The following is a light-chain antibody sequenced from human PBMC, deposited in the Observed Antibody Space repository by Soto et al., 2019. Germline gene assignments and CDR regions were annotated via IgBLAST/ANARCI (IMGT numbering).Light chain of an antibody. V-gene: IGKV3-20*01. CDR3: QQYGSSEII. CDR2: DIS. J-gene: IGKJ5*01. CDR1: QSVSSSH. Sequence: EIVLTQSPVTLSLSPGERSTLSCMASQSVSSSHLAWYQHKPGQAPRLLIYDISSRATGIPDRFSGSVSGTDFTLTITRLEPEDFAVFYCQQYGSSEIIFGQGTRLEIK.